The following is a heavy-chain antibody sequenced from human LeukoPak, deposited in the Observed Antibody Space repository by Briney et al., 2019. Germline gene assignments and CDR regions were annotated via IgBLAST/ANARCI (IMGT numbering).Heavy chain of an antibody. CDR3: AKDAYSSGWYYFDS. V-gene: IGHV3-43*02. Sequence: GGSLRLSCAASRVTFGDYGYYWVRQVPPQGQELDSLISWGTSSTYYAACVKGRFTISRDNSKNSLYMQMNSLRTEDTALYYCAKDAYSSGWYYFDSWGQGTLVTVSS. CDR2: ISWGTSST. CDR1: RVTFGDYG. D-gene: IGHD6-19*01. J-gene: IGHJ4*02.